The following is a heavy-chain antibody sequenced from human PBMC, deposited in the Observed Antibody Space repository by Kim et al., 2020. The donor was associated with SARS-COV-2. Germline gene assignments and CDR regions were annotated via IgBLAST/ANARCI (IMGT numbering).Heavy chain of an antibody. J-gene: IGHJ4*02. V-gene: IGHV3-30*18. CDR1: GFTFSSYG. CDR2: ISYDGSNK. D-gene: IGHD2-2*01. Sequence: GGSLRLSCAASGFTFSSYGMHWVRQAPGKGLEWVAVISYDGSNKYYADSVKGRFTISRDNSKNTLYLQMNSLRAEDTAVYYCAKGDIGYQLLSVDYWGQG. CDR3: AKGDIGYQLLSVDY.